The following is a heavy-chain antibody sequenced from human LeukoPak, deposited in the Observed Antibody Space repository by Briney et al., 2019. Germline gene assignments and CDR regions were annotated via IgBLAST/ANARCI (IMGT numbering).Heavy chain of an antibody. Sequence: PGGSLRLSCAASGFTFSDYYMNWIRQAPGKGLGWISYISSSGNTINYADSVKGRFTISRDNAKNSLYLQMNSLRAEDTAVYYCAREGYYDSSGYYVGYWGQGTLVTVSS. D-gene: IGHD3-22*01. CDR1: GFTFSDYY. CDR2: ISSSGNTI. V-gene: IGHV3-11*01. J-gene: IGHJ4*02. CDR3: AREGYYDSSGYYVGY.